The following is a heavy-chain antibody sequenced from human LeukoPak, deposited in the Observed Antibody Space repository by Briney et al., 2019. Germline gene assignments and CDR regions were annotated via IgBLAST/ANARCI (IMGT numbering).Heavy chain of an antibody. D-gene: IGHD2-2*01. CDR1: GFTFSSYW. CDR3: ARTESRDPFDI. V-gene: IGHV3-7*01. CDR2: IEEDGSEK. Sequence: GGSLRLSCEASGFTFSSYWMSWVRQAPGKGLEWVANIEEDGSEKYYVDSVKGRFTISRDNAKNSLYLQMNSLRVEDTAVYYCARTESRDPFDIWGQGTMVTVSS. J-gene: IGHJ3*02.